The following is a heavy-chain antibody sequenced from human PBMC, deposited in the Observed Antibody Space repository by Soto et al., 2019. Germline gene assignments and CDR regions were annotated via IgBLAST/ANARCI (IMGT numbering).Heavy chain of an antibody. V-gene: IGHV3-48*01. CDR1: GFTYSTHS. CDR3: VGEVGFQLIY. D-gene: IGHD2-2*01. J-gene: IGHJ4*02. Sequence: EVQLVESGGGLIQPGGSLRLSCAASGFTYSTHSMNWVRQAPGKGLEWISYITSSSVTMYADSVKGRFTISRDNANNSLYLQMNSLRAEDTAVYFCVGEVGFQLIYWGQGTLVPVSS. CDR2: ITSSSVTM.